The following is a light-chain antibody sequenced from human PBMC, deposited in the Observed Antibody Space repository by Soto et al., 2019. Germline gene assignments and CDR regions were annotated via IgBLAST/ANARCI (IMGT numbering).Light chain of an antibody. CDR3: QQYGSSPPYT. Sequence: EVVLTQSPGTLSLSPGERATLSCRASQSVSNNYFAWYQQKPGQAPRLLIFGSSDRATGIPDRVSGSGSGTDFTLTSSRREPEDLAVYYWQQYGSSPPYTFGQGNKLEIK. V-gene: IGKV3-20*01. J-gene: IGKJ2*01. CDR2: GSS. CDR1: QSVSNNY.